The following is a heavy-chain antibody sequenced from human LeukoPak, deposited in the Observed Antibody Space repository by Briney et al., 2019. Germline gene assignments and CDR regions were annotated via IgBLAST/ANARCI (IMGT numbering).Heavy chain of an antibody. J-gene: IGHJ4*02. CDR2: IYPRDGST. CDR1: GYTFTSNY. Sequence: GASVKVSCKASGYTFTSNYIHWVRQAPGQGLEWMGMIYPRDGSTSYAQKFQGRVTVTRDTSTSTVHMELSGLRSEDTAVYYYARDQEGFDYWGQGTLVTVSS. CDR3: ARDQEGFDY. V-gene: IGHV1-46*01.